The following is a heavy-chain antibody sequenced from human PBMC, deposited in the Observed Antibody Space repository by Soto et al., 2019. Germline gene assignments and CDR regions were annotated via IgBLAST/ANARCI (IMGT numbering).Heavy chain of an antibody. V-gene: IGHV3-7*01. D-gene: IGHD4-17*01. CDR2: IKQDGSEK. CDR1: GFTFSIHW. CDR3: ARPAATVIFYSGMDV. J-gene: IGHJ6*02. Sequence: GGSLRLSCAASGFTFSIHWMSWVRQAPGNGLEWVANIKQDGSEKNYVDSVKGRFTISRDNAKNSLHLQMNSLRAEDTAVYFCARPAATVIFYSGMDVWGQGTTVTVSS.